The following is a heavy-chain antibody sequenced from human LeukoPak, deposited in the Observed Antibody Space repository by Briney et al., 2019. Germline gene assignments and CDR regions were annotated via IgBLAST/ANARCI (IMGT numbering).Heavy chain of an antibody. D-gene: IGHD5-18*01. J-gene: IGHJ4*02. CDR2: IYYSGST. CDR1: GGSISSYY. V-gene: IGHV4-59*01. CDR3: ARSGRIQLWLRY. Sequence: SETLSLTCTVSGGSISSYYWSWIRQPPGKGLEWIGYIYYSGSTNYNPSLKSRVTISVDTSKNQFSLKLSSVTAADTAVHYCARSGRIQLWLRYWGQGTLVTVSS.